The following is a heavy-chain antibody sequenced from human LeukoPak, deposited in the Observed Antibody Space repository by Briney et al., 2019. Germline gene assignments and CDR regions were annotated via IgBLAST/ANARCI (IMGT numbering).Heavy chain of an antibody. CDR1: GFTVSSNY. CDR2: IYSGGST. J-gene: IGHJ3*02. Sequence: GGSLRLSCAASGFTVSSNYMSWVRQAPGKGLEWVSVIYSGGSTYYADSVKGRFTISRDNSKNTLYLQMNSLRAEDTAVYYCARASLSDYVSNDAFDIWGQGTMVTVSS. D-gene: IGHD4-17*01. CDR3: ARASLSDYVSNDAFDI. V-gene: IGHV3-66*01.